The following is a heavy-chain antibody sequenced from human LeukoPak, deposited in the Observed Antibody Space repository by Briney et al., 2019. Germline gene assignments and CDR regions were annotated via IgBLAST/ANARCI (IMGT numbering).Heavy chain of an antibody. CDR3: AREGSSGSYYYYYYMDV. CDR2: IYYSGST. V-gene: IGHV4-61*01. CDR1: GYSISSGYY. Sequence: SETLSLTCTVSGYSISSGYYWGWIRQPPGKGLEWIGYIYYSGSTNYNPSLKSRVTISVDTSKNQFSLKLSSVTAADTAVYYCAREGSSGSYYYYYYMDVWGKGTTVTVSS. J-gene: IGHJ6*03. D-gene: IGHD6-19*01.